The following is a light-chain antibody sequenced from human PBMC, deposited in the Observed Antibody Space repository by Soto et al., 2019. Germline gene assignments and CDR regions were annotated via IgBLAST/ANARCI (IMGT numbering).Light chain of an antibody. Sequence: EIVLTQSPGSLSLFPGDRATLSCRASQTVGRNYLAWFQQKPGQAPRLLIYDASTMATGIPDKFGGSGSGTEFTLTISRLEPEDFAVYYCQQYVNSPFTFGQGTRLEIK. CDR1: QTVGRNY. V-gene: IGKV3-20*01. CDR3: QQYVNSPFT. J-gene: IGKJ5*01. CDR2: DAS.